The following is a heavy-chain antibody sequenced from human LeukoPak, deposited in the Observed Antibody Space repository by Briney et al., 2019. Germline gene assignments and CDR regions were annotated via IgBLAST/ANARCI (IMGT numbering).Heavy chain of an antibody. Sequence: SETLSLTCTVSGGSISSYYWSWIRQPAGKGLEWIGRIYTSGSTNYNPSLKSRVTMSVDTSKNQFSLKLSSVTAADTAVYYCARGDRSGTSYGVYFDYWGQGTLVTVSS. CDR2: IYTSGST. J-gene: IGHJ4*02. V-gene: IGHV4-4*07. CDR1: GGSISSYY. D-gene: IGHD2-2*01. CDR3: ARGDRSGTSYGVYFDY.